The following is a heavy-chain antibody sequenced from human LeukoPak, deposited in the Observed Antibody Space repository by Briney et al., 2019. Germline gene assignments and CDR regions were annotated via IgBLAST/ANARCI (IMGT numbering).Heavy chain of an antibody. J-gene: IGHJ5*02. CDR2: IYPGDSDT. D-gene: IGHD2-15*01. CDR1: GYSFTSYW. V-gene: IGHV5-51*01. CDR3: ARGGVARIQRDNWFDP. Sequence: GESLKISCKGSGYSFTSYWIGWVRQMPGKGLEWMGIIYPGDSDTRYSPSFQGQVTISADKSISTAYLQWSSLKASDTAMYYCARGGVARIQRDNWFDPWGQGTLVTVSS.